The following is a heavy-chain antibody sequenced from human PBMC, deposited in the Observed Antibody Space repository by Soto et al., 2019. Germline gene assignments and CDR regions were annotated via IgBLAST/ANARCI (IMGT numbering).Heavy chain of an antibody. CDR1: GGSFSGYY. CDR3: AREEYYDILTGYYVYYYGMDV. D-gene: IGHD3-9*01. CDR2: ITHSGST. J-gene: IGHJ6*02. V-gene: IGHV4-34*01. Sequence: SETLSLTCAVYGGSFSGYYWSWIRQPPGKGLEWIGEITHSGSTNYNPSLKSRVTISVDTSNNQFSLKLSSVTAADTAVYYCAREEYYDILTGYYVYYYGMDVWGQGTTVTVSS.